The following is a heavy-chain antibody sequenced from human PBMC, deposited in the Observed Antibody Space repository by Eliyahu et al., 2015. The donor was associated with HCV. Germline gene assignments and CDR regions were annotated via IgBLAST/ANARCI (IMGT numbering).Heavy chain of an antibody. CDR2: VSXDGRTT. CDR3: GRGGGYYGMDV. J-gene: IGHJ6*02. CDR1: GFPFNNYG. V-gene: IGHV3-74*01. Sequence: EVQLVESGGGLVQPGESLRLSCSASGFPFNNYGMHWVRQAPGKGLVGVSRVSXDGRTTRYADSVQGRFTVSRDNAKNMLYLQMNSLRAEDTAVYYCGRGGGYYGMDVWGQGTTVTVSS.